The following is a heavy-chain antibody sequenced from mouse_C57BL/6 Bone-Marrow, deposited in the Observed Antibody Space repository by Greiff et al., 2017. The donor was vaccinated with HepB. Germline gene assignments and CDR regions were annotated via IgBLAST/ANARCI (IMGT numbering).Heavy chain of an antibody. J-gene: IGHJ1*03. V-gene: IGHV5-12*01. Sequence: VASGGGLVQPGGSLKLSCAASGFTFSDYYMYWVRQTPEKRLEWVAYISNGGGSTYYPDTVKGRFTISRDNAKNTLYLQTIRLKSDDTAMYYCASYFYWYFDVWGTGTTVTVSS. CDR2: ISNGGGST. CDR1: GFTFSDYY. CDR3: ASYFYWYFDV.